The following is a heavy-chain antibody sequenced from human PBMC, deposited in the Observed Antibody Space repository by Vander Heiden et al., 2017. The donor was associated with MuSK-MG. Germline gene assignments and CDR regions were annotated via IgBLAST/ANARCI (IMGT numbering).Heavy chain of an antibody. V-gene: IGHV1-2*02. J-gene: IGHJ3*02. Sequence: QVQLVQSGAEVAKPGAPVKVSCKASGYTFTGYYIHWVRQAPGQGLEWMGWINPNSGGTNLLKRFQGRVTMTRDTSISTAYMDLSGLTSDDTAVYYCALGGGFLGWTPSNACDIWGQGTMVTVSS. CDR3: ALGGGFLGWTPSNACDI. CDR1: GYTFTGYY. D-gene: IGHD3-3*01. CDR2: INPNSGGT.